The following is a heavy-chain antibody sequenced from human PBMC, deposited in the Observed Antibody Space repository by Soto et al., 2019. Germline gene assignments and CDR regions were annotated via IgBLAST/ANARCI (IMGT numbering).Heavy chain of an antibody. CDR1: GFTFSSYA. D-gene: IGHD3-9*01. Sequence: VQLLESGGGLVQPGGSLRLSCAASGFTFSSYAMSWVRQAPGKGLEWVSAISGSGGSTYYADSVKGRFTISRDNSKNTLYLQMNSLRAEDTAVYYCAKGPDYDILTGYWSYFDYWGQGTLVTVSS. J-gene: IGHJ4*02. CDR3: AKGPDYDILTGYWSYFDY. CDR2: ISGSGGST. V-gene: IGHV3-23*01.